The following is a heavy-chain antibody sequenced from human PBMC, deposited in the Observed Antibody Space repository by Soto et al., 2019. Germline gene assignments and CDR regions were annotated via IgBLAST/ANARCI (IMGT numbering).Heavy chain of an antibody. CDR3: ARVYGDYLDY. Sequence: SETLSLTCAVSGGSSRQSSYFWGRIRQPPGKGLEWIGYIYYSGSTNYNPSLKSRVTISVDTSKNQFSLKLSSVTAADTAVYYCARVYGDYLDYWGQGTLVTVSS. J-gene: IGHJ4*02. V-gene: IGHV4-61*05. D-gene: IGHD4-17*01. CDR1: GGSSRQSSYF. CDR2: IYYSGST.